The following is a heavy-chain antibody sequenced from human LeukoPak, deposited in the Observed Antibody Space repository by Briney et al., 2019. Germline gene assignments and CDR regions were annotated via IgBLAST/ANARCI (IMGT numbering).Heavy chain of an antibody. CDR2: IIPIFGTA. D-gene: IGHD3-9*01. CDR3: ARDRRDILTGYYTFGWFDP. CDR1: GGTFSNYA. V-gene: IGHV1-69*06. Sequence: SVKVSCKASGGTFSNYAISWVRQAPGQGLEWMGGIIPIFGTANYAQKFQGRVTITADKSTSTAYMELSSLRSEDTAVYYCARDRRDILTGYYTFGWFDPWGQGTLVTVSS. J-gene: IGHJ5*02.